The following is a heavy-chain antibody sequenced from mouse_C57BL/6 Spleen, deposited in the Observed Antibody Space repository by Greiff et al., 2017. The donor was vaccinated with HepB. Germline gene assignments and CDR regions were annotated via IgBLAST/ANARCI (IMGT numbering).Heavy chain of an antibody. Sequence: DVKLVESGGGLVKPGGSLKLSCAASGFTFSDYGMHWVRQAPEKGLEWVAYISSGSSTIYYADTVKGRFTISRDNAKNTLFLQMTSLRSEDTAMYYCARGYRGPAYWGQGTLVIVSA. CDR3: ARGYRGPAY. D-gene: IGHD2-12*01. J-gene: IGHJ3*01. V-gene: IGHV5-17*01. CDR2: ISSGSSTI. CDR1: GFTFSDYG.